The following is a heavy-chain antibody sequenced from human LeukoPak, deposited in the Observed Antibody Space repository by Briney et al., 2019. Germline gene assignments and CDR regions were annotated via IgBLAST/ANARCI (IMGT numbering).Heavy chain of an antibody. J-gene: IGHJ4*02. D-gene: IGHD3-22*01. CDR1: GFTFSSYW. V-gene: IGHV3-7*01. Sequence: PGGSLRLSCAASGFTFSSYWMSWVCQAPGKGLEWVANIKQDGSEKYYVDSVKGRFTISRDNAKNSLYLQMNSLRAEDTAVYYCARGGYDSSGYYRPYYFDYWGQGTLVTVSS. CDR3: ARGGYDSSGYYRPYYFDY. CDR2: IKQDGSEK.